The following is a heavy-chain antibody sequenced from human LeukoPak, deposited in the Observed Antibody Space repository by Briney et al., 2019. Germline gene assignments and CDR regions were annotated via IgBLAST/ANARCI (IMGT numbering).Heavy chain of an antibody. Sequence: ASVKVSCKASGYTFTSSGISWVRQAPGQGREWMGWISAYNGNTNYAQKLQGRVTMTTDTSTSTAYMELRSLRSDDTAVYYCARDLGRSSSWYKGDYWGQGTLVTVSS. CDR2: ISAYNGNT. CDR1: GYTFTSSG. J-gene: IGHJ4*02. V-gene: IGHV1-18*01. CDR3: ARDLGRSSSWYKGDY. D-gene: IGHD6-13*01.